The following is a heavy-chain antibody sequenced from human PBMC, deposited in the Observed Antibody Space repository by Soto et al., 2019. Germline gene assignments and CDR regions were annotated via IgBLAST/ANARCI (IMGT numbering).Heavy chain of an antibody. CDR1: GGSISSSSYY. J-gene: IGHJ5*02. CDR3: ARHVRYCSGGSCAPTAWFDP. CDR2: IYYSGST. D-gene: IGHD2-15*01. V-gene: IGHV4-39*01. Sequence: ETLSLTCTVSGGSISSSSYYWGWIRQPPGKGLEWIGSIYYSGSTYYNPSLKSRVTISVDTSKNQFSLKLSSVTAADTAVYYCARHVRYCSGGSCAPTAWFDPWGQGTLVTVSS.